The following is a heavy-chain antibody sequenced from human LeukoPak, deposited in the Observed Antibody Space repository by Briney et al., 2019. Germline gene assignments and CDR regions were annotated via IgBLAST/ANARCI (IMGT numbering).Heavy chain of an antibody. J-gene: IGHJ6*02. V-gene: IGHV3-66*02. Sequence: GGSLRLSCAPSGFTFSSYWMSWVRQAPGKGLEWVSVIYSGGSTYYADSVKGRFTISRDNSKNTLYLQMNSLRAEDTAVYYCASPSGDYDFWSGYYYGMDVWGQGTTVTVSS. CDR2: IYSGGST. D-gene: IGHD3-3*01. CDR1: GFTFSSYW. CDR3: ASPSGDYDFWSGYYYGMDV.